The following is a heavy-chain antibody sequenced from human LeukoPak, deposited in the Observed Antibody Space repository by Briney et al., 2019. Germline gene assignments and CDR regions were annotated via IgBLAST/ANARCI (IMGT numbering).Heavy chain of an antibody. Sequence: SETLSLTCIVSGDSISNFYWSWIRQPPGKGLELIGYISHSGSTNFNPSLESRATILIDPSKTQFSLRLTSVTAADTAIYYCARVSAAAADVWGQGTLVTVSS. CDR1: GDSISNFY. V-gene: IGHV4-59*01. D-gene: IGHD6-13*01. J-gene: IGHJ4*02. CDR2: ISHSGST. CDR3: ARVSAAAADV.